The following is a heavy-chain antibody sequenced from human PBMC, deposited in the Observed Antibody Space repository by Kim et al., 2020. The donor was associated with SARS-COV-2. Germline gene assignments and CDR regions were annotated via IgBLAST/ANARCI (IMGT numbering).Heavy chain of an antibody. CDR3: TTDGRSSAFDI. Sequence: GGSLRLSCAASGFTFSNAWMSWVRQAPGKGLEWVCRIKSKTDGGTTDYAAPVKGRFTISRDDSKNTLYLQMNSLKTEDTAVYYCTTDGRSSAFDIWGQGTMVTVSS. CDR1: GFTFSNAW. V-gene: IGHV3-15*01. CDR2: IKSKTDGGTT. J-gene: IGHJ3*02.